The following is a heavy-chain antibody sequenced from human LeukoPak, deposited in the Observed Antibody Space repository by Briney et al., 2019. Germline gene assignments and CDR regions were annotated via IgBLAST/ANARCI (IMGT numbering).Heavy chain of an antibody. Sequence: KTSETLSLTCAGYGGSFSGYYWSWIRQPPGKGLEWIGEINHSGSTNYNPSLKRRVTISVDTSKNQFSLKLSSVTAADTAVYYCARGALAAAGNPRFDYWGQGTLVTVSS. CDR1: GGSFSGYY. CDR3: ARGALAAAGNPRFDY. V-gene: IGHV4-34*01. CDR2: INHSGST. J-gene: IGHJ4*02. D-gene: IGHD6-13*01.